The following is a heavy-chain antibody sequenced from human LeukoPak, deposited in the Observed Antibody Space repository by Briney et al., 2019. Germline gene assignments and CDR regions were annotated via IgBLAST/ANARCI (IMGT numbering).Heavy chain of an antibody. V-gene: IGHV3-23*01. CDR1: GFTVSSNY. CDR2: ISGSGDNT. J-gene: IGHJ5*02. D-gene: IGHD3-16*01. CDR3: AKGGRGLKWFDP. Sequence: GGSLRLSCAASGFTVSSNYMNWVRQAPGKGLEWVSGISGSGDNTYYADSVKGRFTISRDNSKNTLYLQMNSLRAEDTAVYYCAKGGRGLKWFDPWGQGTLVTVSS.